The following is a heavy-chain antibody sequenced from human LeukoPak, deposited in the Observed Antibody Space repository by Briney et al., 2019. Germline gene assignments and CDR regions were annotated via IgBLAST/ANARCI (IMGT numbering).Heavy chain of an antibody. CDR2: ISYDGSNK. CDR1: GFTFSSYA. Sequence: GGSLRLSCAASGFTFSSYAMHWVRQAPGKGLEWVAVISYDGSNKYYADSVKGRFTISRDNSKNTLYLQMSSLRAEDTAVYYCARDRGDYGLDYWGQGTLVTVSS. J-gene: IGHJ4*02. CDR3: ARDRGDYGLDY. D-gene: IGHD4-17*01. V-gene: IGHV3-30*04.